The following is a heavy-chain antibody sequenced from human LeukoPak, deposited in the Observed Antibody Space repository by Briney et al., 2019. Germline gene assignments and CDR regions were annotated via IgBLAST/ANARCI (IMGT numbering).Heavy chain of an antibody. D-gene: IGHD3-10*01. J-gene: IGHJ4*02. V-gene: IGHV1-46*01. CDR2: IDPTGGDT. CDR1: GYTFSSYY. CDR3: ARAQAQAYGSGSYYIPVISGSDY. Sequence: ASVKVSCKASGYTFSSYYMHWVRLAPGQGLEWMGIIDPTGGDTTYAPKFQDRVTLTRDTSTSTVYMELSSLRSEDTAVYYCARAQAQAYGSGSYYIPVISGSDYWGQGTLVTVSS.